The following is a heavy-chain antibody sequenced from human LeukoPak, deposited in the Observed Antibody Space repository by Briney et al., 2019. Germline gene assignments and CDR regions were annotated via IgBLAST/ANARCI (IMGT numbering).Heavy chain of an antibody. V-gene: IGHV1-2*02. CDR3: ARDLATYYYDSSGYDPYNWFDP. CDR2: INPNSGGT. J-gene: IGHJ5*02. Sequence: GASVKVSCKASGYTFTGYYMHWVRQAPGQGLEWMGWINPNSGGTNYAQKFQGRVTMTRDTSISTAYMELSRLRSDDTAVYYCARDLATYYYDSSGYDPYNWFDPWGQGTLVTVSS. CDR1: GYTFTGYY. D-gene: IGHD3-22*01.